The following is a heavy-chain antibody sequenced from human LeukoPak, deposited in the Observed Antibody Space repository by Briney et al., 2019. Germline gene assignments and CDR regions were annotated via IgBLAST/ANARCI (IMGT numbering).Heavy chain of an antibody. CDR1: GFTFSSYS. V-gene: IGHV3-21*01. D-gene: IGHD6-13*01. CDR3: ARVLAAAGTLHFDH. Sequence: KPGGSLRLSCAASGFTFSSYSMNWVRQAPGKGLEWVSSISSRSSYIYYADSVKGRFIISRDDAKNSLNLQMNSLRAEDTAVYYCARVLAAAGTLHFDHWGQGVLVSVSS. CDR2: ISSRSSYI. J-gene: IGHJ4*02.